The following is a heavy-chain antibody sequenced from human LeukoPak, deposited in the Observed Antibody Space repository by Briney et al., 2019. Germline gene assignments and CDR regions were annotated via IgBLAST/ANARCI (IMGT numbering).Heavy chain of an antibody. CDR3: ARDRPYYYDSSGYYY. V-gene: IGHV3-30-3*01. CDR2: ISYDGSNK. J-gene: IGHJ4*02. Sequence: GGSLRLSCAASGFTFSSYAMHWVRQAPGKGLEWVAVISYDGSNKYYADFVKGRFTISRDNSKNTLYLQMNSLRAEDTAVYYCARDRPYYYDSSGYYYWGQGTLVTVSS. CDR1: GFTFSSYA. D-gene: IGHD3-22*01.